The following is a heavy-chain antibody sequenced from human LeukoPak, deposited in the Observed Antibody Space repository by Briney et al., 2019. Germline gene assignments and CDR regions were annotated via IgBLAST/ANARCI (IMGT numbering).Heavy chain of an antibody. CDR3: ARGQRPGGFVRDTTSDTFDI. CDR1: GFTFSSYW. CDR2: INADRSTT. V-gene: IGHV3-74*01. J-gene: IGHJ3*02. Sequence: PGGSLRLSCAASGFTFSSYWMHWVRQAPGKGLVWVSHINADRSTTTYADSVKGRFTISRDNAKNTVYLQMNSLRAEDTAVYFCARGQRPGGFVRDTTSDTFDIWGQGTMVTVSS. D-gene: IGHD1-26*01.